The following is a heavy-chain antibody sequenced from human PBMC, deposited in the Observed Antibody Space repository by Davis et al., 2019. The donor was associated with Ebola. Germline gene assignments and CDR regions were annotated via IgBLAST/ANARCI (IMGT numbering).Heavy chain of an antibody. CDR1: GFTFSTYA. CDR3: ARDVLGLYGMDL. CDR2: FDSGGST. J-gene: IGHJ6*02. V-gene: IGHV3-23*01. Sequence: GESLKISCAASGFTFSTYAMSWVRQAPGKGLEWVSTFDSGGSTFYADSVKGRFTISRDNSKNTLDLQMNSLRAEDTAVYYCARDVLGLYGMDLWGQGTTVTVSS. D-gene: IGHD6-19*01.